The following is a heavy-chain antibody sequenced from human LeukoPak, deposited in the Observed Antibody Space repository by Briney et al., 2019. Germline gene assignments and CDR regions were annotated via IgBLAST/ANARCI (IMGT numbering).Heavy chain of an antibody. CDR2: ISSGSSTI. J-gene: IGHJ4*02. CDR1: GFTFSSYS. D-gene: IGHD5-18*01. V-gene: IGHV3-48*01. CDR3: AGIPLSTTMVDY. Sequence: GGSLRLSCAASGFTFSSYSMNWVRQAPGKGLEWGSYISSGSSTIHYADSVKGRFTISRDNAKSSLVLQMNSLRAEDTAVYYCAGIPLSTTMVDYWGQGTLVTVSS.